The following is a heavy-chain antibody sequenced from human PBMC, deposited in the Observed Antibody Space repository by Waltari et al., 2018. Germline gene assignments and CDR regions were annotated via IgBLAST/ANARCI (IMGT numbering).Heavy chain of an antibody. Sequence: QVQLQESGPGLVKPSATLSLTCTVPVGAISSYYWRWIRQPPGKGLEWIGYIYYSGSTNYNPSLKSRVTISVDTSKNQFSLKLSSVTAADTAVYYCASSLYGGIDYWGQGTLVTVSS. D-gene: IGHD1-26*01. CDR2: IYYSGST. V-gene: IGHV4-59*01. CDR1: VGAISSYY. J-gene: IGHJ4*02. CDR3: ASSLYGGIDY.